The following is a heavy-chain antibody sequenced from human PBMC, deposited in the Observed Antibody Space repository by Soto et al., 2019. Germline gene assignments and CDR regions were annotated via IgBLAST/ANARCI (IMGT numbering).Heavy chain of an antibody. V-gene: IGHV1-8*01. CDR1: RYTFISYD. J-gene: IGHJ4*02. D-gene: IGHD4-4*01. CDR2: MNPKSANT. CDR3: ARSPSWETTVTPYYFDY. Sequence: QVQLVQSGAEVKKPGASVKVSCKASRYTFISYDINWVRQATGQGLEWMGWMNPKSANTGYAQNFQGRVTMTRSTSISTDYMELSSLRSEDTAVYYCARSPSWETTVTPYYFDYWGQGTLVTVSS.